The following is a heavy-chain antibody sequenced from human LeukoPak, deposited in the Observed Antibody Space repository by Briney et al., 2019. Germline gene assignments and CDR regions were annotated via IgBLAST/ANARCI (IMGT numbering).Heavy chain of an antibody. D-gene: IGHD5-12*01. V-gene: IGHV3-21*01. CDR2: ISSSSSYI. CDR1: GFTFSSYS. CDR3: ARDRYSGYDWRGHYYYYGMDV. J-gene: IGHJ6*02. Sequence: GGSLRLSCAASGFTFSSYSMNWVRQAPGKGLEWVSSISSSSSYIYYADSLKGRFTISRDNAKNSLYLQMNSLRAEDTAVYYCARDRYSGYDWRGHYYYYGMDVWGQGTTVTVSS.